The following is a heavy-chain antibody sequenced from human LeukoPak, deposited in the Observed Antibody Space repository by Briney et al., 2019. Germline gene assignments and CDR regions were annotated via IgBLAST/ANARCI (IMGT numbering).Heavy chain of an antibody. CDR1: GYTFTGYY. J-gene: IGHJ4*02. D-gene: IGHD1/OR15-1a*01. CDR3: ARGPEQAESQSDY. CDR2: INPNSGGT. Sequence: GASVKVSCKASGYTFTGYYMHWVRQAPGQGLEWMGWINPNSGGTNYQGRVTMTRDTSISTAYMELSRLRSDDTAVYYCARGPEQAESQSDYWGQGTLVTVSS. V-gene: IGHV1-2*02.